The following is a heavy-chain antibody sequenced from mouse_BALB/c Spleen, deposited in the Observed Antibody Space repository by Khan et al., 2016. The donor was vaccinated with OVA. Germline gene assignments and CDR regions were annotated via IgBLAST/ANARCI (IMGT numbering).Heavy chain of an antibody. J-gene: IGHJ2*01. Sequence: VQLQQSGAELVKPGASVKLSCKASGYTFTNYWVHWVRQRPGQGLEWIGEIYPGDGRTIYNENFKNKPSLTVDRSSSTVYMQLSSLTSEDSAVYYCARNAYFGNCFDFWGQGTTLAVSS. CDR2: IYPGDGRT. V-gene: IGHV1S81*02. D-gene: IGHD2-10*01. CDR3: ARNAYFGNCFDF. CDR1: GYTFTNYW.